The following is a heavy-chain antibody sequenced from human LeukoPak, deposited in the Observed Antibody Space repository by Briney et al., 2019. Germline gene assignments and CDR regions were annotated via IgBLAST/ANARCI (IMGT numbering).Heavy chain of an antibody. J-gene: IGHJ4*02. V-gene: IGHV1-69*01. CDR3: ARHGSYQGDY. Sequence: GASVKVSCKASGGTFSSYAISWVRQAPGQGLEWTGGIIPIFGTANYAQKLQGRVTITADESTSTAYMELSSLRSEDTAVYYCARHGSYQGDYWGQGTLVTVSS. CDR2: IIPIFGTA. CDR1: GGTFSSYA. D-gene: IGHD1-26*01.